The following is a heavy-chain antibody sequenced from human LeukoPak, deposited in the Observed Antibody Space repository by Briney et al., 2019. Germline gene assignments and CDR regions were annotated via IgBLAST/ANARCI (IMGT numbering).Heavy chain of an antibody. CDR1: GFTVSSNY. Sequence: GGSLRLSCAASGFTVSSNYMNWVRQAPGKGLEWVSVIFSDGNIYYADCVKGRFTISRDNSKNTLYLQMNSLRAEDTAVYYCARDRRLLYFGELFHDSFDIWGQGTMVTVSS. CDR3: ARDRRLLYFGELFHDSFDI. D-gene: IGHD3-10*01. CDR2: IFSDGNI. V-gene: IGHV3-53*01. J-gene: IGHJ3*02.